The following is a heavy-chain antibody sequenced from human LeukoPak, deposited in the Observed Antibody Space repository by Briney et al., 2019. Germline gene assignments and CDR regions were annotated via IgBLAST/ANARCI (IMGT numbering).Heavy chain of an antibody. Sequence: GGSLRLSCAASGFTFSTYGMHWVRQAPGQGLEWVAVISHEGSNAYYADSVKGRFTFSRDNSKNTLYLQMNSLRAEDTAVYYCARDLGKGNYVDYWGQGTLVTVSS. V-gene: IGHV3-33*05. CDR1: GFTFSTYG. J-gene: IGHJ4*02. CDR2: ISHEGSNA. CDR3: ARDLGKGNYVDY. D-gene: IGHD7-27*01.